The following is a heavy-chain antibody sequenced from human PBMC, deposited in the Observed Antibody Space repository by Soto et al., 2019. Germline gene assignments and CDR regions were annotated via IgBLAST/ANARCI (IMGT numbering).Heavy chain of an antibody. CDR1: GFTFSDYY. D-gene: IGHD4-17*01. V-gene: IGHV3-11*05. CDR2: ISSSSSYT. CDR3: ARVELSDYGADY. Sequence: SLRLSCAASGFTFSDYYMSWIRQAPGKGLEWVSYISSSSSYTNYADSVKGRFTISRDNAKNSLYLQMNGLRAEDTAVYYCARVELSDYGADYWGQGTLVTVSS. J-gene: IGHJ4*02.